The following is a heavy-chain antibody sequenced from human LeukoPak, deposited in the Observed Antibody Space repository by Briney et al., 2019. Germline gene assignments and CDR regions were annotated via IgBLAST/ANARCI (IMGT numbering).Heavy chain of an antibody. J-gene: IGHJ4*02. CDR1: QFIFSTYA. D-gene: IGHD6-19*01. V-gene: IGHV3-23*01. CDR3: AKRGPVTGTKYFDY. Sequence: GGSLRLSCAASQFIFSTYAMSWVRQPPGKGLEWVAGISDNGGTAYYADSVKGRFTISRANSKNTLYLQMNSLRAEDTAVYYCAKRGPVTGTKYFDYWGQGTLVTVSS. CDR2: ISDNGGTA.